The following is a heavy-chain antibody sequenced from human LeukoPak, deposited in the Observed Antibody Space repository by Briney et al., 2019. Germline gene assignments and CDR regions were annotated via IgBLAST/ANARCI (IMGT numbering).Heavy chain of an antibody. CDR2: ISGSGGST. V-gene: IGHV3-23*01. J-gene: IGHJ6*03. CDR1: GFTFSSYA. Sequence: GGSLRLSCAASGFTFSSYAMNWVRQAPGKGLEWVSAISGSGGSTYYADSVKGRFTISRDNAKNSLYLQMNSLRAEDTAVYYCARVHPRTMDVWGKGTTVTVSS. CDR3: ARVHPRTMDV.